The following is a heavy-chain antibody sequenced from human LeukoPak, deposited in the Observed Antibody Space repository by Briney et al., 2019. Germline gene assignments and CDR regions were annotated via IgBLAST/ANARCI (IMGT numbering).Heavy chain of an antibody. J-gene: IGHJ6*02. CDR2: IKSKTDGGTT. V-gene: IGHV3-15*07. Sequence: GGSLRLSCAASGFTFSNAWMNWVRQAPGKGLEWVGRIKSKTDGGTTDYAAPVKGRFTISRDDSKNTLYLQMNSLKTEDTAVYYCTTDEALPYDSVWALDGTDVWGQGTTVTVSS. D-gene: IGHD3-22*01. CDR3: TTDEALPYDSVWALDGTDV. CDR1: GFTFSNAW.